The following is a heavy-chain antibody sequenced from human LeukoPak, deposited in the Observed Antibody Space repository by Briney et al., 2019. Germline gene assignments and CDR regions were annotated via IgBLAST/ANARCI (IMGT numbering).Heavy chain of an antibody. D-gene: IGHD6-13*01. CDR1: GSSIISASYY. CDR2: IYYVGQT. J-gene: IGHJ4*02. CDR3: ARGRGYSSSPPHFDY. Sequence: PSETLSLTCTVSGSSIISASYYWGWIRQSPGGGLEWLGSIYYVGQTDYKSSLKSRLTMSVDTSRNQFSLKLNSVTAADTAVYYCARGRGYSSSPPHFDYWGQGTLVTVSS. V-gene: IGHV4-39*01.